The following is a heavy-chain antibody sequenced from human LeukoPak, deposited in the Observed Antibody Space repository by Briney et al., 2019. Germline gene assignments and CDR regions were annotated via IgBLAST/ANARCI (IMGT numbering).Heavy chain of an antibody. D-gene: IGHD2-21*02. CDR2: IYHSGYT. CDR1: GHSISSGYY. CDR3: VNSLIAGNCGGDCSYFDN. V-gene: IGHV4-38-2*02. Sequence: PSETLSLTCSVSGHSISSGYYWGWIRQPPGKGLEWIGSIYHSGYTYYNTSLKSRVTTSVDTSKNQFSLKLSSVTAADTAVYYCVNSLIAGNCGGDCSYFDNWGQGTLVTVSS. J-gene: IGHJ4*02.